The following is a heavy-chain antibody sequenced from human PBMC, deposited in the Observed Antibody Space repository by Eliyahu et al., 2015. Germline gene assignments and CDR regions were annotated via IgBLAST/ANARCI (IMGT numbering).Heavy chain of an antibody. D-gene: IGHD6-19*01. CDR2: MFYSGRT. CDR3: ARYIAVAGTGYAFDV. CDR1: GGSISSSNYY. Sequence: QLQLQESGPGLVKPSETLSLTCPVSGGSISSSNYYWGWIRQPPGKGLEWIGSMFYSGRTYYNPSLKSRVTISVDTSKNQFSLKLSSVTAADTAVYYCARYIAVAGTGYAFDVWGQGRMVTVSS. J-gene: IGHJ3*01. V-gene: IGHV4-39*01.